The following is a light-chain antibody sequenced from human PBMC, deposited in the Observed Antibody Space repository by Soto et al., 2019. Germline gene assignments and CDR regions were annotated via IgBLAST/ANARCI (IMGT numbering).Light chain of an antibody. CDR2: DAS. V-gene: IGKV1-5*01. CDR1: QSSSSW. J-gene: IGKJ1*01. Sequence: DIPMTQSPSTLSASVGNRVTITCRASQSSSSWLAWYQQKPGKAPKIQIYDASSLESGVPSSFRGIGSGREFTLTINSRQPDDFAAYYCQQYNSYSWTFGQGTKVEIK. CDR3: QQYNSYSWT.